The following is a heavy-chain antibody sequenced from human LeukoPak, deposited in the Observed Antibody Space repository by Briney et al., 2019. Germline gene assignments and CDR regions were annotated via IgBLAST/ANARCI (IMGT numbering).Heavy chain of an antibody. J-gene: IGHJ4*02. CDR1: GFTFSSYG. D-gene: IGHD3-22*01. Sequence: GGSLRLSCAASGFTFSSYGMHWVRQAPGKGLEWVAVISYDGSNKYYADSVKGRFTISRDNSKNTLYLQMNSLRAEDTAVYYCAKDFVPGFRDDSSGYYYEGPDYWGQGTLVTVSS. V-gene: IGHV3-30*18. CDR2: ISYDGSNK. CDR3: AKDFVPGFRDDSSGYYYEGPDY.